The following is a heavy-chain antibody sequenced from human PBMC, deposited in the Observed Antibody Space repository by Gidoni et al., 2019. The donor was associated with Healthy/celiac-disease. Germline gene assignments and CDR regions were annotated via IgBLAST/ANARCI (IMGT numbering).Heavy chain of an antibody. D-gene: IGHD1-26*01. Sequence: QVQLQESGPGLVKPSGTLSLTCAVSGGSIGSSNGWSWVRPPPGKGLAWIGEIYLSGSTNYNPSLKSRVTISVDKSKNQFSLKLSSVTAADTAVYYFARELGMDQGAFDIWGQGTMVTVSS. V-gene: IGHV4-4*02. CDR2: IYLSGST. CDR3: ARELGMDQGAFDI. CDR1: GGSIGSSNG. J-gene: IGHJ3*02.